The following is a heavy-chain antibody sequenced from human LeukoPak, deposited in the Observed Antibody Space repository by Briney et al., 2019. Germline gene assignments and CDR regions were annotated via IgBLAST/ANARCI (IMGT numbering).Heavy chain of an antibody. Sequence: AAVKVSLKCSGYTFTRYAISWVRQAPAQGLEWMGGINPFNGNTNDAERFQGRLIMTTDTSTKTPYMELRSLRSDDTAVYSCAPDYTSEEWLGFAFDVWRQGTMLSVSS. D-gene: IGHD6-19*01. CDR1: GYTFTRYA. CDR2: INPFNGNT. J-gene: IGHJ3*01. CDR3: APDYTSEEWLGFAFDV. V-gene: IGHV1-18*01.